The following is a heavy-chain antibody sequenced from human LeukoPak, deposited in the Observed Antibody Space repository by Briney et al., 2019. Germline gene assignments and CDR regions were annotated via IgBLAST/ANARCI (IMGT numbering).Heavy chain of an antibody. CDR1: GFTFTSYA. V-gene: IGHV3-23*01. D-gene: IGHD5-12*01. Sequence: GGSLRLSCAASGFTFTSYAMSWVRQAPGRGLEWVSAISGSGGDTYYADSVKGRFTISRDNSKNTLYLQMNSLRAEDTAVYYCAKSLIGSGYGWAPFDYWGQGTLVTVSS. CDR3: AKSLIGSGYGWAPFDY. J-gene: IGHJ4*02. CDR2: ISGSGGDT.